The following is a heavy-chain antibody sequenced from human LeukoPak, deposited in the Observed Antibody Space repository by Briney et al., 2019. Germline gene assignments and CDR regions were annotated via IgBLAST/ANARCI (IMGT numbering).Heavy chain of an antibody. CDR1: GFTFSSYS. CDR3: ARGLGYSYGFFDY. J-gene: IGHJ4*02. Sequence: GGSLRLSCAASGFTFSSYSMNWVRQAPGKGLEWVAVIWYDGSNKYYADSVKGRFTISRDNSKNRLYLQMNSLRAEDTAVYYCARGLGYSYGFFDYWGQGTLVTVSS. D-gene: IGHD5-18*01. V-gene: IGHV3-33*08. CDR2: IWYDGSNK.